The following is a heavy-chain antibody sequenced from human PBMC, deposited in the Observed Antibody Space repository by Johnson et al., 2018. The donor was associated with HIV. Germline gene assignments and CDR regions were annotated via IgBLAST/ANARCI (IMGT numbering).Heavy chain of an antibody. D-gene: IGHD7-27*01. CDR2: VYSGGTT. Sequence: MQLVESGGGLVQPGGSLRLSCAASGFTVSSNYMSWVRQAPGKGLESVSVVYSGGTTHYADSVKGRSTISRDNSKNTLYLQMNSLRAEDTAVYYCARDFGLFLGKDDAFDIWGQGTIVTVSS. V-gene: IGHV3-66*02. CDR3: ARDFGLFLGKDDAFDI. J-gene: IGHJ3*02. CDR1: GFTVSSNY.